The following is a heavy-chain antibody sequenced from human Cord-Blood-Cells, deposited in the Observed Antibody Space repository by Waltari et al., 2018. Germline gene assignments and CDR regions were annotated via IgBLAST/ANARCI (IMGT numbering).Heavy chain of an antibody. V-gene: IGHV3-33*01. D-gene: IGHD6-19*01. CDR3: ARDRGIAVAGTDFDY. CDR2: IWYDGSNK. CDR1: GFTFRRAG. J-gene: IGHJ4*02. Sequence: QVQLVVPGGGVVQPGRPLRLPCPAAGFTFRRAGMAWIRQAPGKGLEWVAGIWYDGSNKYYADSVKGRFTISRDNSKNTLYLQMNSLRAEDTAVYYCARDRGIAVAGTDFDYWGQGTLVTVSS.